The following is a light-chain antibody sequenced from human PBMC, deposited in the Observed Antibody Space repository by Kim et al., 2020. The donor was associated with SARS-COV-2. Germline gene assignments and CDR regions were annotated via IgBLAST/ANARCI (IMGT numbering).Light chain of an antibody. CDR1: QSVSSY. CDR3: QQRSNWPPTLT. V-gene: IGKV3-11*01. J-gene: IGKJ4*01. Sequence: PGERATLSCRASQSVSSYLAWYQQKPGQAPRLLIYDASNRATGIPARFSGSGSGTDFTLTISSLEPEDFAVYYCQQRSNWPPTLTFGGGTKVDIK. CDR2: DAS.